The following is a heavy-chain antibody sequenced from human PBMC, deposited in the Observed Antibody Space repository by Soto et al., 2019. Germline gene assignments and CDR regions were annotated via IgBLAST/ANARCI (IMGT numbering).Heavy chain of an antibody. CDR1: GFSLSTSGVG. CDR2: IYWNDDK. J-gene: IGHJ5*02. Sequence: QITLKESGPTLVKPTQTLTLTCTFSGFSLSTSGVGVGWIRQPPGKALEWLALIYWNDDKRYSPSLKSRLTITKDTSKNQVVLTMTNMDPVDTAIYYCAHRVPGYSSSWYVRDWFDPWGQGTLVTVSS. CDR3: AHRVPGYSSSWYVRDWFDP. V-gene: IGHV2-5*01. D-gene: IGHD6-13*01.